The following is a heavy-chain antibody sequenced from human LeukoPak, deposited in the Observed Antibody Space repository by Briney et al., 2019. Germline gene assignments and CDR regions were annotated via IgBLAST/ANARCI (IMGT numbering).Heavy chain of an antibody. V-gene: IGHV3-23*01. CDR1: GFTFSSYA. J-gene: IGHJ4*02. Sequence: PGRSLRLSCAASGFTFSSYAMSWVRQAPGKGLEWVAGISAGGGNKYYADSVKGRFTISRDNSKNMLYLQLNSLRAEDTAVYYCAKGDPPTYYDILTGQDYWGQGTLVTVSS. CDR2: ISAGGGNK. CDR3: AKGDPPTYYDILTGQDY. D-gene: IGHD3-9*01.